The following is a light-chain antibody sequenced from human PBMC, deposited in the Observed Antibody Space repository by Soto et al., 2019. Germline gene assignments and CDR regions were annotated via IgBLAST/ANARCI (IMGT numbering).Light chain of an antibody. J-gene: IGLJ2*01. V-gene: IGLV1-40*01. Sequence: QPVLTQPPSVSGAPGQRVTISCTGSSSNIGAGYDVHWYQQLPGTAPKLLIYGTTDRPSGVPDRFSGSKSGTSASLAITGLQADDEADYYCQSYDTSLSVGIFGGGTKVTVL. CDR3: QSYDTSLSVGI. CDR2: GTT. CDR1: SSNIGAGYD.